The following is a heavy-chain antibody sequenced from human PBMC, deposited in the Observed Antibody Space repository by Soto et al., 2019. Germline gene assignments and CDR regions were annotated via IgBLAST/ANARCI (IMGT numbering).Heavy chain of an antibody. CDR1: GYTFTTSG. V-gene: IGHV1-18*01. Sequence: ASVKVSCKASGYTFTTSGISWVRQAPGQGLEWMGRISTYNGDTNSAQKFQGRVTMTADTSTGTAYMELMSLKSDDTAVYYCARPSIPATAISDFDYWGQGTLVTVSS. D-gene: IGHD2-2*02. CDR2: ISTYNGDT. J-gene: IGHJ4*02. CDR3: ARPSIPATAISDFDY.